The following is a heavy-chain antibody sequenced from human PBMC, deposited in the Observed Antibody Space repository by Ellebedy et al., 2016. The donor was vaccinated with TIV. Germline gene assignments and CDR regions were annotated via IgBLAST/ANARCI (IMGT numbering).Heavy chain of an antibody. CDR2: ISSSSIYL. D-gene: IGHD3-22*01. CDR1: GFTFGSYS. Sequence: GESLKISCAASGFTFGSYSMNWVRQAPGKGLEWVSSISSSSIYLYYADSVKGRFTISRDNAKNSLYLQMNSLRAEDTAVYYCARDRGYYDSSGYPYYFDYWGQGTLVTVSS. J-gene: IGHJ4*02. V-gene: IGHV3-21*01. CDR3: ARDRGYYDSSGYPYYFDY.